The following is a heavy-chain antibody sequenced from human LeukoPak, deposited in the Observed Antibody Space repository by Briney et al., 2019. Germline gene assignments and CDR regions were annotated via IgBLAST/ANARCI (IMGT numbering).Heavy chain of an antibody. CDR3: AKDVALGYGDYVSDYFDY. CDR1: GFTFSNAW. CDR2: IKSKTDGGTT. V-gene: IGHV3-15*01. D-gene: IGHD4-17*01. J-gene: IGHJ4*02. Sequence: GGSLRLSCAASGFTFSNAWMSWVRQAPGKGLEWVGRIKSKTDGGTTDYAAPVKGRFTISRDDSKNTLYLQMNSLKTEDTAVYYCAKDVALGYGDYVSDYFDYWGQGTLVTVSS.